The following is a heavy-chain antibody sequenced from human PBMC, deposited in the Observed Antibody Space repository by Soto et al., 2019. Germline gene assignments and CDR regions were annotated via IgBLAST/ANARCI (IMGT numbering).Heavy chain of an antibody. CDR3: ARERYDSSGYKVVDY. J-gene: IGHJ4*02. CDR1: GFTFSSYG. V-gene: IGHV3-33*01. D-gene: IGHD3-22*01. Sequence: PGGSLRLSCAASGFTFSSYGMHWVRQAPGKGLEWVAVIWYDGSNKYYADSVKGRFTISRDNSKNTLYLQMNSLRAEDTAVYYCARERYDSSGYKVVDYWGQGTLVTVSS. CDR2: IWYDGSNK.